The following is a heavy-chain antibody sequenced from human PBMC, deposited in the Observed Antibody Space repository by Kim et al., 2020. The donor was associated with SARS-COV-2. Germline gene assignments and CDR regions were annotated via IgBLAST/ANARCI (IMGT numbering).Heavy chain of an antibody. J-gene: IGHJ6*01. CDR3: AKSKITMFQGVLYGMDV. V-gene: IGHV3-9*01. CDR2: ISWNSGTI. Sequence: GGSLRLSCAASGFTFDDYAMHWVRQAPGKGLEWVSGISWNSGTIVYADSVKGRFTISRDNAKNSLYLQMNSPRTEDTALYYCAKSKITMFQGVLYGMDV. D-gene: IGHD3-10*01. CDR1: GFTFDDYA.